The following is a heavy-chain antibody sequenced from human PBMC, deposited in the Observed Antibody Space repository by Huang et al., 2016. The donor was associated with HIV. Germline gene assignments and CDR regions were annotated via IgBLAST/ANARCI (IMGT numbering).Heavy chain of an antibody. V-gene: IGHV3-74*01. CDR3: VRDPRIQSWLNYFDY. D-gene: IGHD3-22*01. CDR1: GFTFSSYW. J-gene: IGHJ4*02. CDR2: IKSDGSSS. Sequence: EVQLVESGGGLVQPGGSLRLSCAASGFTFSSYWMHWVGQAPGKGLVWVSRIKSDGSSSGYADSVKGRFTISRDNAKNTLYLQMNSLRAEDTAVYYCVRDPRIQSWLNYFDYWGQGTLVSVSS.